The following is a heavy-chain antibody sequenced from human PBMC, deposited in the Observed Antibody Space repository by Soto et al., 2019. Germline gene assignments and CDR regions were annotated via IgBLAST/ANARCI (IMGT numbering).Heavy chain of an antibody. Sequence: GASVKVSCKASGGTFSSYAISWVRQAPGQGLEWMGGIIPIFGTANYAQKFQGRVTITADESTSTAYMELSSLRSEDTAVYYCARAPGGWVSDYDSSGYDRGAFDIWGKGTMVTVS. CDR1: GGTFSSYA. J-gene: IGHJ3*02. D-gene: IGHD3-22*01. CDR2: IIPIFGTA. CDR3: ARAPGGWVSDYDSSGYDRGAFDI. V-gene: IGHV1-69*13.